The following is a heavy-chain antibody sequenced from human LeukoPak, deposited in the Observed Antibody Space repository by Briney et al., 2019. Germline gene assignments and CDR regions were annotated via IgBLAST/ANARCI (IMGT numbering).Heavy chain of an antibody. CDR3: AKDPEGYYDSSGYYYEMYYFDY. CDR1: GFTFNNYG. CDR2: IRYDGSNK. V-gene: IGHV3-30*02. D-gene: IGHD3-22*01. Sequence: GGSLRLSCAASGFTFNNYGMHWVRQAPGKGLEWVAFIRYDGSNKYYADSVKGRFTISRDNSKNTLYLQMNSLRAEDTAVYYCAKDPEGYYDSSGYYYEMYYFDYWGQGTLVTVSS. J-gene: IGHJ4*02.